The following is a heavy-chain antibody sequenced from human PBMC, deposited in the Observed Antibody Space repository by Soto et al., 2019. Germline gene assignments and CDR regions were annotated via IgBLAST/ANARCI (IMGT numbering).Heavy chain of an antibody. J-gene: IGHJ4*02. V-gene: IGHV4-59*01. CDR1: GGSISSYY. CDR3: ARTNWNDPIFDY. CDR2: IYYSGST. D-gene: IGHD1-1*01. Sequence: SETLSLTCTVSGGSISSYYWSWIRQPPGKGLEWIGYIYYSGSTNYNPSLKSRVTISVDTSKNQFSLKLSSVTAADTAVYYCARTNWNDPIFDYWGQGTLVTVSS.